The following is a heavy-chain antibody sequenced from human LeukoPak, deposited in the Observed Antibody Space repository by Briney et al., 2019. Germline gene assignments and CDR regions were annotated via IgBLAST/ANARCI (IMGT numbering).Heavy chain of an antibody. V-gene: IGHV4-59*01. Sequence: SETLSLTCTVSSGSISSYYWSWIRQPPGKGLEWIGYIYYSGSTNYNPSLKSRVTISVDTSKNQFSLKLSSVTAADTAVYYCARGSSYYDFWSGQTKQTLDYWGQGTLVTVSS. CDR3: ARGSSYYDFWSGQTKQTLDY. J-gene: IGHJ4*02. CDR1: SGSISSYY. CDR2: IYYSGST. D-gene: IGHD3-3*01.